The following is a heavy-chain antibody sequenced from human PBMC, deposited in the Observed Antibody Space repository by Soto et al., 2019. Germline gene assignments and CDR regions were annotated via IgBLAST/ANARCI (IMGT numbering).Heavy chain of an antibody. Sequence: VQLVESGGGLGQPGGSLRLSCVVSGFTFSTSSMNWVRQAPGKGLEWVSYISSSSNTIYADSVKGRFTISRDNAKNSLYLQMNSLRDEDTAVYYCASVIWSGYLTSDYWGQGTLVTVSS. CDR2: ISSSSNTI. CDR1: GFTFSTSS. CDR3: ASVIWSGYLTSDY. J-gene: IGHJ4*02. V-gene: IGHV3-48*02. D-gene: IGHD3-3*01.